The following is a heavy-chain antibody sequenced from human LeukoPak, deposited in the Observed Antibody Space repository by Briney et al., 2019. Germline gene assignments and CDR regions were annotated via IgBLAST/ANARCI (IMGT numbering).Heavy chain of an antibody. V-gene: IGHV4-59*12. CDR2: IYYSGST. Sequence: PSETLSLTCTVSGGSISSYYWSWIRQPPGKGLEWIGYIYYSGSTNYNPSLKSRVTISVDTSKNQFSLKLSSVTAADTAVYYCARDEGNYNYGSGYFDLWGRGTLVTVSS. J-gene: IGHJ2*01. D-gene: IGHD3-10*01. CDR3: ARDEGNYNYGSGYFDL. CDR1: GGSISSYY.